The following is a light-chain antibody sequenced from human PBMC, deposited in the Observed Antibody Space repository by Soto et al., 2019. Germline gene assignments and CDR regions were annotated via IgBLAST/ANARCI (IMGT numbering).Light chain of an antibody. V-gene: IGKV3-15*01. CDR1: QSVSSN. Sequence: EIVVTQSPSPLAVSPGERATLSCRARQSVSSNLAWDQQKPCKAPRLLIYRASNRATGIPGKYSGSVSGTEFTLTISCLQSEAFAIDYVQQKYNWNQLTCSGWSKVQIK. CDR3: QQKYNWNQLT. CDR2: RAS. J-gene: IGKJ4*01.